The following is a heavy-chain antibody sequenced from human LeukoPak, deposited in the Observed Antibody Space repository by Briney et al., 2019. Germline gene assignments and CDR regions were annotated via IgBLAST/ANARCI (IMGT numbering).Heavy chain of an antibody. Sequence: EAGGSLRLSCTASGFTFGDYAMSWVRQAPGKGLEWVGFIRSKAYGGTTEYAASVKGRFTISRDDSKSIAYLQMNSLKTEDTAVYYCTRGKWLVSESYYYYMYVWGKGTTVTVSS. CDR3: TRGKWLVSESYYYYMYV. CDR1: GFTFGDYA. V-gene: IGHV3-49*04. J-gene: IGHJ6*03. D-gene: IGHD6-19*01. CDR2: IRSKAYGGTT.